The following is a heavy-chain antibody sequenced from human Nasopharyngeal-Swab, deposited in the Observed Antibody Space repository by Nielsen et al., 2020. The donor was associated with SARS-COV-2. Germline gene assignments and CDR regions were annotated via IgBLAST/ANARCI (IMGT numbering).Heavy chain of an antibody. D-gene: IGHD2-2*03. CDR1: GFTFSSYA. CDR3: AKGPGYCSSTSCARKAYFDY. J-gene: IGHJ4*02. V-gene: IGHV3-23*01. CDR2: ISGSGGNT. Sequence: GGSLRLSCAASGFTFSSYAMSWVRQAPGKGLEWVSAISGSGGNTYYADSVKGRFTISRDNSKNTLYLQMNSLRAEDTAVYYCAKGPGYCSSTSCARKAYFDYWGQGTLVTVSS.